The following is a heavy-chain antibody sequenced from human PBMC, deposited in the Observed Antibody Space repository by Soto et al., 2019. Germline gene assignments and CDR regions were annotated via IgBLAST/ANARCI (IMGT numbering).Heavy chain of an antibody. CDR2: IDPSDSYS. D-gene: IGHD1-1*01. CDR3: ARRGGTTYFDY. V-gene: IGHV5-10-1*01. Sequence: ESLRISFKGSGYSFTICWINLVRQMPGKGLEWMGRIDPSDSYSNYSPSFQGHVTISADKSISTAYLHWSSLKASDTAIYYCARRGGTTYFDYWGQGTLVTVSS. CDR1: GYSFTICW. J-gene: IGHJ4*02.